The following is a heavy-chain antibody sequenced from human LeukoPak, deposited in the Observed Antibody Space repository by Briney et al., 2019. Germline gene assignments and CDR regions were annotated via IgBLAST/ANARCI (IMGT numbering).Heavy chain of an antibody. J-gene: IGHJ5*02. V-gene: IGHV4-34*01. CDR1: GGSFSGYY. D-gene: IGHD3-22*01. CDR3: ARGGYPYYYDSSGYLDWFDP. CDR2: INHSGST. Sequence: PSETLFLTCAVYGGSFSGYYWSWIRQPPGKGLEWIGEINHSGSTNYNPSLKSRVTISVDTSKNQFSLKLSSVTAADTAVYYCARGGYPYYYDSSGYLDWFDPWGQGTLVTVSS.